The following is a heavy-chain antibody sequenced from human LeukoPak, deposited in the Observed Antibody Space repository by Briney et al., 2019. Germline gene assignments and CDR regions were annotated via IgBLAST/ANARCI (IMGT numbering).Heavy chain of an antibody. V-gene: IGHV4-4*07. CDR1: GGSISSYF. CDR2: IYTSGST. J-gene: IGHJ4*02. Sequence: SETLSLTCTVSGGSISSYFWSWIRQPAGKGLEWIGRIYTSGSTDYNPSLKSRVTMSVDTSKNQYFLRLTSVTAADTAVYYCATDGDYYDSVSYSGHWGQGTLVTVSS. CDR3: ATDGDYYDSVSYSGH. D-gene: IGHD3-10*01.